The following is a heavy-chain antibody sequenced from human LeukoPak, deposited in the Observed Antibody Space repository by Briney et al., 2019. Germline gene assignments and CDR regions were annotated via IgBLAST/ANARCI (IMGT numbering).Heavy chain of an antibody. J-gene: IGHJ4*02. CDR1: GGSFSGNH. D-gene: IGHD5-18*01. CDR3: ASTSAMVYFDY. CDR2: INNRGST. V-gene: IGHV4-34*01. Sequence: PLETLSLTCSVYGGSFSGNHWGWLGQPPGKGLEWIGEINNRGSTNYNPSLKSRVTISVDTSKNQFSLKLSSVTAADTAVYYCASTSAMVYFDYWGQGTLVTVSS.